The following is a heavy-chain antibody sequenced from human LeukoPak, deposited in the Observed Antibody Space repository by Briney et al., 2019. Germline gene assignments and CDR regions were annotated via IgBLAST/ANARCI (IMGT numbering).Heavy chain of an antibody. CDR3: ARTLSGSYRTFDY. Sequence: SVKVSCTASGGTFSSYAISWVRQAPGQGLEWMGGIIPIFGTANYAQKFQGRVTITADESTSTAYMELSSLRSEDTAVYYCARTLSGSYRTFDYWGQGTLVTVSS. CDR1: GGTFSSYA. V-gene: IGHV1-69*01. CDR2: IIPIFGTA. D-gene: IGHD1-26*01. J-gene: IGHJ4*02.